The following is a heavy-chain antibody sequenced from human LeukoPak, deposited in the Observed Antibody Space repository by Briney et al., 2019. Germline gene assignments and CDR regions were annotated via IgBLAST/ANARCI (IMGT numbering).Heavy chain of an antibody. CDR2: IYTSGST. J-gene: IGHJ5*02. CDR1: GGSISSSY. CDR3: TRDVASCWFAP. Sequence: AETLSLTCRVSGGSISSSYWSWVRQAAGKGLEWVGRIYTSGSTNYHPSLKSRVTMSVDMSKNRFSLKLSSVTAADTAVYYCTRDVASCWFAPWGQGTLVTVSS. D-gene: IGHD5-12*01. V-gene: IGHV4-4*07.